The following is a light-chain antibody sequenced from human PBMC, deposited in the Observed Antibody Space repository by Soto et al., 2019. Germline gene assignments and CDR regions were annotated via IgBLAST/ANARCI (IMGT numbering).Light chain of an antibody. CDR2: GAP. J-gene: IGKJ3*01. V-gene: IGKV3-20*01. CDR1: QSVSSSH. Sequence: IVLTQSPGTLSLSPGERATLSCRASQSVSSSHLAWYQQKPGQAPRLLIYGAPSRATGIPDRFSGSGSGTVFTLTISRLEPEEFVVYYCQQYGSSPVTCXPGTKVDIK. CDR3: QQYGSSPVT.